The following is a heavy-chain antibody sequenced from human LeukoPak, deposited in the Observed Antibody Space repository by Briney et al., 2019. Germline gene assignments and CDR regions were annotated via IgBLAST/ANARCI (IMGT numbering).Heavy chain of an antibody. CDR2: INHSGST. Sequence: SETLSLTCAVYGGSFSGYYWSWIRQPPEKGLEWIGEINHSGSTNYNPSLKSRVTISVDTSKNQFSLKLSSVTAADTAVYYCARGLRYYDILTGYYTYYFDFWGQGTLVTVSS. CDR3: ARGLRYYDILTGYYTYYFDF. CDR1: GGSFSGYY. D-gene: IGHD3-9*01. V-gene: IGHV4-34*01. J-gene: IGHJ4*02.